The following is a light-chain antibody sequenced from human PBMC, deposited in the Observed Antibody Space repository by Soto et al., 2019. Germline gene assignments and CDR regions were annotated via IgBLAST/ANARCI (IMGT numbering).Light chain of an antibody. V-gene: IGKV3D-15*01. CDR3: HQYNNWPRT. CDR2: GAS. J-gene: IGKJ1*01. CDR1: QSVSSN. Sequence: EIVLTQSPATLSLPPGERATLSCRASQSVSSNLAWYQQKPGQAPRLFIYGASTRATGIPDRFSGSGSGTDFTLTISSLQSEDFAIYYCHQYNNWPRTVGQGTKVDI.